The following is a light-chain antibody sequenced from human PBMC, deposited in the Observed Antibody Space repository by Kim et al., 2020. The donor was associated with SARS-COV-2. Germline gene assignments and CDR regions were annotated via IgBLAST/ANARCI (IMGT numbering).Light chain of an antibody. CDR1: QSISTY. V-gene: IGKV1-39*01. CDR2: DAS. Sequence: PVGDRFTITCRASQSISTYLNWYQQKPGKAPNLLIYDASTLQGGVPSRFSGSGSETDFTLTISSLQPEDFATYYCQQSFTTPSLTFGGGTKVDIK. CDR3: QQSFTTPSLT. J-gene: IGKJ4*01.